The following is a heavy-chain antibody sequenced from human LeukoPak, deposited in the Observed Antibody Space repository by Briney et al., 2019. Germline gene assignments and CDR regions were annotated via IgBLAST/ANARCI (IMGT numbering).Heavy chain of an antibody. J-gene: IGHJ4*02. CDR2: INKEGSSK. CDR1: GFTFSMYW. D-gene: IGHD3-10*01. V-gene: IGHV3-74*01. CDR3: TRVYYAATYGYCDY. Sequence: GGSLRLSCSVSGFTFSMYWMHWVRQAPGKGRVWISCINKEGSSKKCADTVQGRFTISRDNAKNTLYLQMNSLRAEDTAVYYCTRVYYAATYGYCDYWGQGTLVTVSS.